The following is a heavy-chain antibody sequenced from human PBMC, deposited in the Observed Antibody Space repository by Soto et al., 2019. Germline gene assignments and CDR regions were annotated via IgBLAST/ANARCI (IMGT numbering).Heavy chain of an antibody. CDR2: ISGSGGST. CDR3: ALSRGPGSYYPFDY. Sequence: GGSLRLSCVASGFTFSSYAMSWVRQAPGKGLEWVSAISGSGGSTYYADSVKGRFTISRDNSKNTLYLQMNSLRAEDTAVYYCALSRGPGSYYPFDYWGQGTLVTVSS. J-gene: IGHJ4*02. D-gene: IGHD1-26*01. V-gene: IGHV3-23*01. CDR1: GFTFSSYA.